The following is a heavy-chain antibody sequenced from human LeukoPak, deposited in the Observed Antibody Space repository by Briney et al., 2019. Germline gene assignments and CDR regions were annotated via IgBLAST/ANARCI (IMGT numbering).Heavy chain of an antibody. V-gene: IGHV3-7*03. CDR1: GLNFSSRW. CDR3: ARGGGLDV. J-gene: IGHJ6*02. Sequence: GGSLRLSCAASGLNFSSRWMNWVRQAPGQGLEWVASINHNGNVNYYVDSVKGRFTISRDNAKNSLYLQMSNSRAEDTAVYFCARGGGLDVWGQGATVTVSS. CDR2: INHNGNVN. D-gene: IGHD3-16*01.